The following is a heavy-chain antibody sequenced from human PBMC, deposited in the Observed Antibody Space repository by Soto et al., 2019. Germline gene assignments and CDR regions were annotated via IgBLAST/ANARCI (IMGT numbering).Heavy chain of an antibody. V-gene: IGHV5-51*01. CDR2: IYPGDSDT. D-gene: IGHD2-8*01. CDR1: GYSFTSYW. Sequence: GESLKISCKGSGYSFTSYWIGWVRQMPGKGLEWMGIIYPGDSDTRYSPSSQGQVTISADKSISTAYLQWSSLKASDTAMYYCARQGVSYYYGMDVWGQGTTVTVSS. CDR3: ARQGVSYYYGMDV. J-gene: IGHJ6*02.